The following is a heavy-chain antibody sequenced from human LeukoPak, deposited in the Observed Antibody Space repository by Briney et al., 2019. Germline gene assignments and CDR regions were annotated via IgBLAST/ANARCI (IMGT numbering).Heavy chain of an antibody. CDR2: ISWNGGII. D-gene: IGHD4-17*01. CDR1: EFTFDDYA. V-gene: IGHV3-9*01. CDR3: AKPETTVTTGIKSFDV. J-gene: IGHJ3*01. Sequence: PGGSLRLSCAASEFTFDDYAMHWVRQGPGKGLEWVSGISWNGGIIGYADSVKGRFTISRDNAKNSLYLQMNSLRAEDTALYYCAKPETTVTTGIKSFDVWGQGTKVTVSS.